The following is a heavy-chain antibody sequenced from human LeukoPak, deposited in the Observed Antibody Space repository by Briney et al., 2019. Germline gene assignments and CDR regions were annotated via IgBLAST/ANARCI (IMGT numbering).Heavy chain of an antibody. J-gene: IGHJ6*03. Sequence: PGGSLRLSCAASGFTFNNYAMSWVRQAPGKGLEWVSAMSSSAGNRYNADSVKGRFSISRDNSKNTLYLQMNSLRAEDTAVYYCAKASTAYISSPGTYMDVWGKETTVTVSS. D-gene: IGHD3-3*02. V-gene: IGHV3-23*01. CDR1: GFTFNNYA. CDR3: AKASTAYISSPGTYMDV. CDR2: MSSSAGNR.